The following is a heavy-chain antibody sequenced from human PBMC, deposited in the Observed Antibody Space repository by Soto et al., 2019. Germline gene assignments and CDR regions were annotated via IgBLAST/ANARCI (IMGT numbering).Heavy chain of an antibody. V-gene: IGHV1-58*01. Sequence: QMQLVQSGPEVKKPGTSVKVSCKASGCTFTSSAVQWVRQARGQRLEWIGWIVVGSGNTNYAQKFQERVTITRDMSTSTAYMELSSLRSEDTAVYYCAADSRDYPGANDYWGQGTLVTVSS. J-gene: IGHJ4*02. CDR2: IVVGSGNT. CDR3: AADSRDYPGANDY. CDR1: GCTFTSSA. D-gene: IGHD4-17*01.